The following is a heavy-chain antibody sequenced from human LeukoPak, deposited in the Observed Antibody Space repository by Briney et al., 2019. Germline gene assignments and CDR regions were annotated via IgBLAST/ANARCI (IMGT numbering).Heavy chain of an antibody. CDR1: GFTVSSNF. CDR3: ARSSGWPYYFGY. CDR2: IYSGGST. J-gene: IGHJ4*02. V-gene: IGHV3-53*01. D-gene: IGHD6-19*01. Sequence: GGSLRLSCAASGFTVSSNFMSWVRQAPGKGLEWVSVIYSGGSTYYADSVKGRFTISRDNSKNTLSLQMNSLRAEDTAVYYCARSSGWPYYFGYWGQGTLVTVSS.